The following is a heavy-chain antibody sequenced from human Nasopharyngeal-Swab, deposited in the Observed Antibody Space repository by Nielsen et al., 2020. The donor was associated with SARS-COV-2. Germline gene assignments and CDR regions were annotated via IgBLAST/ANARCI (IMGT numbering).Heavy chain of an antibody. CDR2: LNGDATTV. Sequence: GGSLRLSCAGSGFTFSSSWLHWVRQAPGEGLAWVARLNGDATTVDYADSVKGRFTISRDNAKNTLYLQMNGLRDEDTAIYYCARAGEYRFDYWGQGTLVTVSS. CDR1: GFTFSSSW. V-gene: IGHV3-74*01. J-gene: IGHJ4*02. CDR3: ARAGEYRFDY. D-gene: IGHD7-27*01.